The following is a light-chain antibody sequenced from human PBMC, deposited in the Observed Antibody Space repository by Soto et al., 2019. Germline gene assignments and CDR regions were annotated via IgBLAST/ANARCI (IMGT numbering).Light chain of an antibody. V-gene: IGKV3-15*01. J-gene: IGKJ1*01. CDR2: GAS. Sequence: EIVMTQSPATLSLSRGERATLSCRASQSVSSNLAWYQQKPGQAPRLLIYGASTRATGIPARFSGSGSGTEFTLTISSLQSEDFAVYYCQQYNNWPPWTFGQGTKVEIK. CDR1: QSVSSN. CDR3: QQYNNWPPWT.